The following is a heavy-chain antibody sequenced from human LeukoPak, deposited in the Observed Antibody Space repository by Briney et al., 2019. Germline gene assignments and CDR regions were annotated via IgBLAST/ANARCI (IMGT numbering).Heavy chain of an antibody. V-gene: IGHV1-69*06. CDR3: AKDRYYDFWSGYDY. J-gene: IGHJ4*02. CDR2: IIPIFGTA. Sequence: GASVKVSCKASGGTFSSYAISWVRQAPGQGLEWMGGIIPIFGTANYAQKFQGRVTITADKSTSTAYMELSSLRSEDTAVYYCAKDRYYDFWSGYDYWGQGTLVTVSS. CDR1: GGTFSSYA. D-gene: IGHD3-3*01.